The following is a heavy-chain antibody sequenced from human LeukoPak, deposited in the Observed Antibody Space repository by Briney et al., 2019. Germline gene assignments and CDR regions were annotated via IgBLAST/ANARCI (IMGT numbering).Heavy chain of an antibody. J-gene: IGHJ4*02. CDR3: AKDYYDSSGYYSFDY. V-gene: IGHV3-23*01. D-gene: IGHD3-22*01. CDR2: ISGSGGST. Sequence: GGSLRLSCAASGFTFSSYAMSWVRQAPGKGLEWVSAISGSGGSTYYADSVKGRFTISRDNSKNTLYLQMNSLRAEDTALYYCAKDYYDSSGYYSFDYWGQGTLVTVSS. CDR1: GFTFSSYA.